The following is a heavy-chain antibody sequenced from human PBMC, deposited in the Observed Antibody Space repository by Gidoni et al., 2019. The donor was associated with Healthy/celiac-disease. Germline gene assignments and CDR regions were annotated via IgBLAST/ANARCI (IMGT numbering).Heavy chain of an antibody. Sequence: QLQLQESGPGLVKPSETLSLTCTVSGGSLSSSSYYWGWIRQPPGKGLEWIGSIYYSGSTYYNPSLKSRVTISVDTSKNQFSLKLSSVTAADTAVYYCARHPPATVTTGFEDYWGQGTLVTVSS. CDR1: GGSLSSSSYY. CDR2: IYYSGST. CDR3: ARHPPATVTTGFEDY. D-gene: IGHD4-17*01. V-gene: IGHV4-39*01. J-gene: IGHJ4*02.